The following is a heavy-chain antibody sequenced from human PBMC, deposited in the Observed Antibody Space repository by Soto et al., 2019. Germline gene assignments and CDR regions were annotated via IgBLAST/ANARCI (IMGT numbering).Heavy chain of an antibody. Sequence: SETLCLTCAVYGGSFSGYYWSGIRQPPGKGLEWIGEINHSGSTNYNPSLKSRVTISVDTSKNQFSLKLSSVTAADTAVYYCARGSFETGSGDYDWDYWGQGTLVTVSS. D-gene: IGHD5-12*01. J-gene: IGHJ4*02. V-gene: IGHV4-34*01. CDR1: GGSFSGYY. CDR3: ARGSFETGSGDYDWDY. CDR2: INHSGST.